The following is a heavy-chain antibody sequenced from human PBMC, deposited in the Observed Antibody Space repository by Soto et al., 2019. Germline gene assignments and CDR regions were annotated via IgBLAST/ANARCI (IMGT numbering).Heavy chain of an antibody. CDR1: GGSISSGDYY. Sequence: SETLSLTCTVSGGSISSGDYYWSWIRQPPGKGLEWIGYIYYSGSTYYNPSLKSRVTISVDTSKNQFSLKLSSVTAADTAVYYCARDRFRSQIRSTHYPGPGTLVTGS. CDR3: ARDRFRSQIRSTHY. J-gene: IGHJ4*02. CDR2: IYYSGST. V-gene: IGHV4-30-4*01. D-gene: IGHD2-21*01.